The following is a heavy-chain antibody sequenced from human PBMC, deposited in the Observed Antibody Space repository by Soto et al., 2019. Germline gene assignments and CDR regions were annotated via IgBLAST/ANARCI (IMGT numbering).Heavy chain of an antibody. Sequence: EVQLVESGGGLVKPGGSLRLSCAASGFTFSSYSMNWVRQAPGKGLEWVSSISSSSSYIYYADSVKGRFTISRDNAKNSLCLQMNSLRAEDTAVYYCARVGGYYYYYMDVWGKGTTVTVSS. D-gene: IGHD2-15*01. CDR2: ISSSSSYI. J-gene: IGHJ6*03. CDR1: GFTFSSYS. CDR3: ARVGGYYYYYMDV. V-gene: IGHV3-21*01.